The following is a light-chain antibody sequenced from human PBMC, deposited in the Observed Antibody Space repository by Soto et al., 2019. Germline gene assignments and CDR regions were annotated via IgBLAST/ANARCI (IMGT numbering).Light chain of an antibody. CDR3: QQYGSSPRT. CDR1: QSVSSSY. V-gene: IGKV3-20*01. Sequence: EVVLTQSPGTLSLSPGERATLFCRAGQSVSSSYLAWYQQKPGQSPRLLIYGASSRATGIPDRFRGSGSGTDFTLTISRLEPEDFAVYYCQQYGSSPRTFGQGTKVDI. CDR2: GAS. J-gene: IGKJ1*01.